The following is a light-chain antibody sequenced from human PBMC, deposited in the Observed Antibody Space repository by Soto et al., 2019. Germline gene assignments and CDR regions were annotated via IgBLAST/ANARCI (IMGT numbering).Light chain of an antibody. Sequence: QSVLTQPPSASGTPGQRVTISCSGSSSNIGSNTVNWYQQLPGTAPKLLIYSNNQRSSGVPDRFSGSKSGTSASLAISVLQSEHEADYYCAAWDDSLNGWVFGGGTKLTVL. CDR1: SSNIGSNT. CDR2: SNN. J-gene: IGLJ3*02. V-gene: IGLV1-44*01. CDR3: AAWDDSLNGWV.